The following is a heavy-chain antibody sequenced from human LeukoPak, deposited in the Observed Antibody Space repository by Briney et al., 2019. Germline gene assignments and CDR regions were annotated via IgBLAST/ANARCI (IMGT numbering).Heavy chain of an antibody. CDR2: MYNSGST. Sequence: SETLSLTCTVSGGSISRYFWSWIRQPPGKGLEWIWYMYNSGSTNYNPSLKSRVTISEDSSKNQFSLKLSSVTAADTAVYYCARHREAAAFSGFDFWGQGTLVTVSS. CDR1: GGSISRYF. V-gene: IGHV4-59*08. CDR3: ARHREAAAFSGFDF. D-gene: IGHD6-13*01. J-gene: IGHJ4*02.